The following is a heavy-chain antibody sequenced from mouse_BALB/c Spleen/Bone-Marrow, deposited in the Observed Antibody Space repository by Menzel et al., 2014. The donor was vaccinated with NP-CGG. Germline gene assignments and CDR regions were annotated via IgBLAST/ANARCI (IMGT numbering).Heavy chain of an antibody. J-gene: IGHJ3*01. CDR2: MDPANGKT. CDR1: GFNIKDTY. D-gene: IGHD1-1*01. CDR3: GVYYSEGLAG. V-gene: IGHV14-3*02. Sequence: VEVKQSRAGLEEAAPSAKVSGTASGFNIKDTYTHWVNQRPEQCLEWVGSMDPANGKTKYDPKVQGKATITADTSSNTAYLQFRRLRGEGTAVCYCGVYYSEGLAGGGQGTRVTVPA.